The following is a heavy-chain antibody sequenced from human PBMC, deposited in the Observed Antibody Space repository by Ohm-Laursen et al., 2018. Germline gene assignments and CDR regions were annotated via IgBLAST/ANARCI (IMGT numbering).Heavy chain of an antibody. D-gene: IGHD3-16*01. Sequence: SLRLSCAASGFTFSSYSMNWVRQAPGKGLEWVSSISSSSYIYYADSVKGRFTISRDNAKNSLYLQMNSLRAEDTAVYYCARFGVNHGMDVWGQGTTVTVSS. CDR2: ISSSSYI. J-gene: IGHJ6*02. CDR3: ARFGVNHGMDV. CDR1: GFTFSSYS. V-gene: IGHV3-21*01.